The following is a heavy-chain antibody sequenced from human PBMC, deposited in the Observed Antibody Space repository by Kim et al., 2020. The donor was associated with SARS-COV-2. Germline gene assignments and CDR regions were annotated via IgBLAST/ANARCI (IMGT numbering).Heavy chain of an antibody. CDR3: ARILPLWFGAMVRADYYYYGMDV. V-gene: IGHV3-21*01. CDR2: ISSSSSYI. D-gene: IGHD3-10*01. Sequence: GGSLRLSCAASGFTFSSYSMNWVRQAPGKGLEWVSSISSSSSYIYYADSVKGRFTISRDNAKNSLYLQMNSLRAEDTAVYYCARILPLWFGAMVRADYYYYGMDVWGQGTTVTVSS. CDR1: GFTFSSYS. J-gene: IGHJ6*02.